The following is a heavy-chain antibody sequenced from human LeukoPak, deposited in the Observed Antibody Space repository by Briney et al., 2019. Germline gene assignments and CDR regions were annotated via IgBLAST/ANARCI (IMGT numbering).Heavy chain of an antibody. Sequence: GGSLRLSCAASGFTFSSYWMSWVRQAPGKGLEWVSIINNSGVHTSYADSVKGRFTISRDNSKNTLYLQMNSLRAEDTAVYYCAKAAYNYGPFDYWGQGTLVLVSS. V-gene: IGHV3-23*01. CDR2: INNSGVHT. CDR3: AKAAYNYGPFDY. D-gene: IGHD5-18*01. J-gene: IGHJ4*02. CDR1: GFTFSSYW.